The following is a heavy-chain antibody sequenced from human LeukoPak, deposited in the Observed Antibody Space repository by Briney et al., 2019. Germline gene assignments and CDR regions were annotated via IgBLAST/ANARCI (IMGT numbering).Heavy chain of an antibody. Sequence: PSETLSRTCAVYGGSFSGYYWSWIRQPPGKGLEWIGEINHSGSTNYNPSLKSRVTISVDTSKNQFSLKLSSVTAADTAVYYCARGGYCSSTSCYNDFDYWGQGTLVTVSS. V-gene: IGHV4-34*01. J-gene: IGHJ4*02. CDR2: INHSGST. D-gene: IGHD2-2*02. CDR3: ARGGYCSSTSCYNDFDY. CDR1: GGSFSGYY.